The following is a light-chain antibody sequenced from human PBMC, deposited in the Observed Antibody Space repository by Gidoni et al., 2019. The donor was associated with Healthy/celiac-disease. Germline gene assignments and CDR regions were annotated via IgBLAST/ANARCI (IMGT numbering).Light chain of an antibody. J-gene: IGKJ3*01. CDR3: QQYSSTPFT. V-gene: IGKV4-1*01. Sequence: DIVMTQSPDSLAVSLGERATINCKSSQSVLYSSNNKNYLAWYQQKPGQPPKLLIYWASTRESGVPDRFSGSGSGTDFTLTISSLQAEDVAVYYCQQYSSTPFTFXPXTKVDIK. CDR2: WAS. CDR1: QSVLYSSNNKNY.